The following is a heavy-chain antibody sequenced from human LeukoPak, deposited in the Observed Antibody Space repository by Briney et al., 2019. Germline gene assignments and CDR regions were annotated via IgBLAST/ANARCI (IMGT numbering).Heavy chain of an antibody. J-gene: IGHJ4*02. V-gene: IGHV4-34*01. Sequence: SETLSLTCAVYGGSLSGYYRSLIRQPPGKGLEWIGEINHSGRTNYNPSLKRRVTISIDTSKNQFSLKLSSVTAADTAVYYCARGDSYYHGSGSYSPYYFDYWGQGTLVTVSS. CDR1: GGSLSGYY. D-gene: IGHD3-10*01. CDR3: ARGDSYYHGSGSYSPYYFDY. CDR2: INHSGRT.